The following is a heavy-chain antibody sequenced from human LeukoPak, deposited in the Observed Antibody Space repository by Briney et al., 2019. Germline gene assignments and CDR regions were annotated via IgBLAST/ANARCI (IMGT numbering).Heavy chain of an antibody. CDR3: AREIVVVPAAIPSRGAFDI. CDR1: GGSTSSYY. D-gene: IGHD2-2*02. Sequence: SETLSLTCTVSGGSTSSYYWSWIRQPAGKGLEWIGRIYTSGSTNYNPSLKSRVTMSVDTSKNQFSLKLSSVTAADTAVYYCAREIVVVPAAIPSRGAFDIWGQGTMVAVSS. J-gene: IGHJ3*02. CDR2: IYTSGST. V-gene: IGHV4-4*07.